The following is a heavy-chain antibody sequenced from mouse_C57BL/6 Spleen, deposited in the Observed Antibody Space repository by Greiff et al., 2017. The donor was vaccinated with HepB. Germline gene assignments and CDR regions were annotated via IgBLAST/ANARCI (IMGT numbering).Heavy chain of an antibody. J-gene: IGHJ2*01. CDR1: GYTFTSYW. V-gene: IGHV1-64*01. D-gene: IGHD1-1*01. CDR2: IHPNSGST. CDR3: ARKIITTVVATKALDY. Sequence: QVQLQQPGAELVKPGASVKLSCKASGYTFTSYWIHWVKQRPGQGLEWIGMIHPNSGSTNYNEKFKSKATLTVDKSSSTAYMQLSSLTSEDSAVYYCARKIITTVVATKALDYWGQGTTLTVSS.